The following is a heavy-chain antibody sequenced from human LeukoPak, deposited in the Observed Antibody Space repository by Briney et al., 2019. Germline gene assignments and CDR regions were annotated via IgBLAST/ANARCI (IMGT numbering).Heavy chain of an antibody. CDR3: ARYEEFSTGYSASSPRHYFDH. CDR1: GGSISSNDW. CDR2: IYHSGNT. V-gene: IGHV4-4*02. J-gene: IGHJ4*02. Sequence: SGTLSLTCAVSGGSISSNDWWTWVRPPPGKGLEWIGEIYHSGNTNYNPSLRGRVTISVDKSNNQFSLKLSSVTAADTAVYYCARYEEFSTGYSASSPRHYFDHWGQGTLATVSS. D-gene: IGHD3/OR15-3a*01.